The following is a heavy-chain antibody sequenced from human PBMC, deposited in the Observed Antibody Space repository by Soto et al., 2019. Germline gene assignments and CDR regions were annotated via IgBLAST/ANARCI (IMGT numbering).Heavy chain of an antibody. CDR3: VKDRTVHAD. J-gene: IGHJ4*02. D-gene: IGHD4-17*01. CDR1: GFTFSNYA. V-gene: IGHV3-23*01. CDR2: ISDSGGKI. Sequence: GGSLRLSCAASGFTFSNYAMSWVRQAPGKGLEWVSAISDSGGKIYYIDSVKGRFTISRDNSKNTVYLQMNSLRGEDTAVYYFVKDRTVHADWGQGT.